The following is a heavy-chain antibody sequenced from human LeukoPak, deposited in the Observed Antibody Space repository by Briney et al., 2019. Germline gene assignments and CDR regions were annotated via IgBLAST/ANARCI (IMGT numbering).Heavy chain of an antibody. CDR2: INPNSGAT. D-gene: IGHD3-10*01. V-gene: IGHV1-2*02. Sequence: GASVKVSCKTSGYSFTAYYIHWVRQAPGQGLELMGWINPNSGATNYAQKFQGRVTMTRDTSISTVYMDLNRLTSDDTAVYYCARVPGSFDYWGQGTLVTVSS. J-gene: IGHJ4*02. CDR1: GYSFTAYY. CDR3: ARVPGSFDY.